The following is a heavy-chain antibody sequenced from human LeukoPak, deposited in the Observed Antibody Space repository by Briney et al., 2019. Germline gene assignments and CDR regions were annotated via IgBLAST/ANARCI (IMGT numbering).Heavy chain of an antibody. J-gene: IGHJ5*02. D-gene: IGHD1-26*01. Sequence: GGSLRLSCAASGFTLSNAYMSWVRQAPGKGLEWVGRIKNKTNGGTTDYAAPVKGRFTISRDDSKNTLYLQMNSLKTEDTAVYYCTTTIVGVTTWFDPWGQGTLVTVSS. CDR3: TTTIVGVTTWFDP. CDR1: GFTLSNAY. V-gene: IGHV3-15*01. CDR2: IKNKTNGGTT.